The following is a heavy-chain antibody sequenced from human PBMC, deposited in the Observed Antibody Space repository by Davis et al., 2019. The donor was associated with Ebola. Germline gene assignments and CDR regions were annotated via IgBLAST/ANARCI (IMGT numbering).Heavy chain of an antibody. CDR1: GYSFTSYW. D-gene: IGHD3-10*01. CDR3: ARLVYGSGSLWYWFDP. Sequence: GESLKISCKGSGYSFTSYWIGWVRQMPGKGLEWMGIIYPGDSDTRYSPSFQGQVTISADKSISTAYLQWSSLKASDTAMYYCARLVYGSGSLWYWFDPWGQGTLVTVSS. V-gene: IGHV5-51*01. J-gene: IGHJ5*02. CDR2: IYPGDSDT.